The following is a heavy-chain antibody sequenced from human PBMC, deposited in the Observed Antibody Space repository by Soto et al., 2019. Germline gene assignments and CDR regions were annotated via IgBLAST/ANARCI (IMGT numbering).Heavy chain of an antibody. D-gene: IGHD5-12*01. CDR3: AREGSYSAYNFAHGIQLWSFDF. Sequence: SETLSLTCTVSGGSINTFYWSWVRQPAGKGLEWIGRIFSSGSTSFNLSLESRVAMSVDTSKNHFSLNLSSVTAADMAVYYCAREGSYSAYNFAHGIQLWSFDFWGQGALVTVSS. V-gene: IGHV4-4*07. CDR1: GGSINTFY. CDR2: IFSSGST. J-gene: IGHJ4*02.